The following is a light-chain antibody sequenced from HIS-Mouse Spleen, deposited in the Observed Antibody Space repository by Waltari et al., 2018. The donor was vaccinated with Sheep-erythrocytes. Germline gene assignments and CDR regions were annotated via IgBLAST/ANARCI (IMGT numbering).Light chain of an antibody. J-gene: IGLJ3*02. CDR3: GTWDSSLSAGV. V-gene: IGLV1-51*01. Sequence: QSVLTQPPSVSAAPGQKVTISCSGSSSNIGNNYVSWYQQLPGTAPKLLLYDNKKRPSGIPDRFPGSKSGTSATLGITGLQTGDEADYYCGTWDSSLSAGVFGGGTKLTVL. CDR1: SSNIGNNY. CDR2: DNK.